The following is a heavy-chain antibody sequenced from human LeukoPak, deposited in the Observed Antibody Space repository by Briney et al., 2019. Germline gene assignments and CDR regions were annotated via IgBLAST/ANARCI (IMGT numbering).Heavy chain of an antibody. V-gene: IGHV4-31*02. CDR1: GGSISSGGYY. CDR2: IYYSGST. D-gene: IGHD6-13*01. J-gene: IGHJ5*02. CDR3: ARGRSIAAPRDWFDP. Sequence: SQTLSLTCTVSGGSISSGGYYWSWIRQHPGKGLEWIGYIYYSGSTYYNPSLKSRVTISVDTSKNQFSLKLSSVTAADTAVYYCARGRSIAAPRDWFDPWGQGTLVTVSS.